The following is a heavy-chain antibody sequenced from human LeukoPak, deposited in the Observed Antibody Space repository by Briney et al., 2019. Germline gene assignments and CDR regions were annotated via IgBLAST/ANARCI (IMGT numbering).Heavy chain of an antibody. J-gene: IGHJ4*02. CDR1: GGSISSYY. Sequence: PSETLSLTCTVSGGSISSYYWSWIRQPPGKGLEWIGYIYYSGSTNYNPSLKSRVTISVGASKNQFSLNLSSVTAADTAVYYCARSICSGGSCYSDYWGQGTLVTVSS. D-gene: IGHD2-15*01. CDR2: IYYSGST. V-gene: IGHV4-59*01. CDR3: ARSICSGGSCYSDY.